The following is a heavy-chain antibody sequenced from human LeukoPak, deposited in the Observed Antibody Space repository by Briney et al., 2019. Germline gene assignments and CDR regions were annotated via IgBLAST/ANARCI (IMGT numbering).Heavy chain of an antibody. Sequence: GGSLRLSCAASGFTFSSYAMHWVRQAPGKGLEWVAVISYDGSNKYYADSVKGRFTISRGNPKNTLYLQMNSLRAEDTAVYYCARETVAGSGFDYWGQGTLVTVSS. CDR1: GFTFSSYA. CDR2: ISYDGSNK. CDR3: ARETVAGSGFDY. J-gene: IGHJ4*02. V-gene: IGHV3-30*04. D-gene: IGHD6-19*01.